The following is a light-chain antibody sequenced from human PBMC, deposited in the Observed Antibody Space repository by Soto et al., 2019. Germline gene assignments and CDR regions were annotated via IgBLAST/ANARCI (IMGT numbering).Light chain of an antibody. CDR3: QQYNSYPMYT. CDR1: QGITSY. Sequence: IQLTQSPSSQSASVGDSVAITCRASQGITSYLAWYQQKPGKAPNLLIYGASTLQSGVPSRFSGSGSGTDFTRTINSLQAEDFAAYYCQQYNSYPMYTFGQGTRLEIK. J-gene: IGKJ5*01. CDR2: GAS. V-gene: IGKV1-9*01.